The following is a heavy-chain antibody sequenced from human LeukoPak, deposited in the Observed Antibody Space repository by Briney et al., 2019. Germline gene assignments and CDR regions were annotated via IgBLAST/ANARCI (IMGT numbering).Heavy chain of an antibody. D-gene: IGHD4-23*01. CDR2: ISAYNGNT. Sequence: GASVKVSCKASGYTFTSYGISWVRQAPGQGLEWMGWISAYNGNTNYAQKLQGRVTMTTDTSTSTAYTELRSLRSDDTAVYYCARDLYGGNPYWYFDLWGRGTLVTVSS. CDR1: GYTFTSYG. CDR3: ARDLYGGNPYWYFDL. J-gene: IGHJ2*01. V-gene: IGHV1-18*01.